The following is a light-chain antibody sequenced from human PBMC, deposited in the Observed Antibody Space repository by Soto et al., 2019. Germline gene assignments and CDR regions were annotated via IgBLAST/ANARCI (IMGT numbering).Light chain of an antibody. CDR2: GAS. CDR3: QQYGFSPRA. CDR1: QTVTSNY. V-gene: IGKV3-20*01. J-gene: IGKJ1*01. Sequence: EIVLTQSPGILSLSPGEIATLSCKASQTVTSNYLAWYQQIPGQPPRLLIYGASTRATGIPDRFSGSGSGTDFTLTISRLEPEDFAVYHCQQYGFSPRAFGQGTKVEIK.